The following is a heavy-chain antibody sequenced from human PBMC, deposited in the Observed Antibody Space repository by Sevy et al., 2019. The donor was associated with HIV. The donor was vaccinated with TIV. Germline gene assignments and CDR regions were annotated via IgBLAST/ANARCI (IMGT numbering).Heavy chain of an antibody. CDR1: GDSVSSNSAA. D-gene: IGHD1-20*01. CDR2: TYYRSKWYN. CDR3: ARDGLTYGGMDV. V-gene: IGHV6-1*01. Sequence: SQTLSLTCAISGDSVSSNSAAWNWIRQSPSRGLESLGRTYYRSKWYNDYAVSVKSRITINPDTSKNQVSLQLNSVTPEDTAIYYCARDGLTYGGMDVWGQGTTVTVSS. J-gene: IGHJ6*02.